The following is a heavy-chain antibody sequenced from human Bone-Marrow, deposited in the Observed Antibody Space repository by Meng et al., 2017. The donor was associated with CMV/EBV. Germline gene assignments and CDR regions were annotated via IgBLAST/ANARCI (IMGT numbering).Heavy chain of an antibody. CDR1: GYTFTSYG. D-gene: IGHD2-2*01. Sequence: SVKVSCKASGYTFTSYGISWVRQAPGQGLEWMGGIIPIFGTANYAQKFQGRVTITTDESTSTAYMELSSLRSEDTAVYYCARTSAVPAASMDVWGQGTTVTVSS. CDR2: IIPIFGTA. J-gene: IGHJ6*02. CDR3: ARTSAVPAASMDV. V-gene: IGHV1-69*05.